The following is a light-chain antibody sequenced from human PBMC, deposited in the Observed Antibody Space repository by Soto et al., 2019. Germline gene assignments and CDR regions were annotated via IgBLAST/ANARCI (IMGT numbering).Light chain of an antibody. CDR1: NIGSKG. J-gene: IGLJ2*01. CDR2: SDT. V-gene: IGLV3-21*04. Sequence: SYELTQPPSGSVAPGKTASISCGGNNIGSKGVHWYQQKPGQATLLVIYSDTDLPPVIPERFSGSNSANLATLTISRVEAGDEDEYYCQVWDSGSAHVVFGGGTKLTVL. CDR3: QVWDSGSAHVV.